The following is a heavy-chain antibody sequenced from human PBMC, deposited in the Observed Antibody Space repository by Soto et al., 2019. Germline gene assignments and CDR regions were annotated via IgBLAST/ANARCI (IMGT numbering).Heavy chain of an antibody. CDR3: ARSIADYYYYYGMDV. CDR1: GFTFSDHY. J-gene: IGHJ6*02. Sequence: EVQLVESGGGLVQPGGSLRLSCAASGFTFSDHYMDWVRQAPGKGLEWVGRTRNKANSYTTEYVASVKGRFTISRDDSKNSLYLQMNSLKTEDTAVYYCARSIADYYYYYGMDVWGQGTTVTVSS. CDR2: TRNKANSYTT. D-gene: IGHD6-6*01. V-gene: IGHV3-72*01.